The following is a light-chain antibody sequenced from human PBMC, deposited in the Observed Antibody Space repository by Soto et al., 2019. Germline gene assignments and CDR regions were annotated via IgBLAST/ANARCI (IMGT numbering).Light chain of an antibody. Sequence: DIQMTQSPSTLSASVGDRVTISCRASQSVSNWLAWYQQKPGKAPQLLIFEASSLEVGVPSRFSGSGSGTEFTLTISGLQTDDFATYYCQQYHRLMYTFGQGTKLEI. CDR2: EAS. CDR1: QSVSNW. J-gene: IGKJ2*01. V-gene: IGKV1-5*01. CDR3: QQYHRLMYT.